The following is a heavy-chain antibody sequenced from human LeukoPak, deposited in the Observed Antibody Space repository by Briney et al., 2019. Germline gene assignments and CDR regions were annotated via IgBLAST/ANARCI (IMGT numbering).Heavy chain of an antibody. J-gene: IGHJ4*02. CDR2: THHSGNT. D-gene: IGHD3-3*01. CDR1: GDSVSGYY. V-gene: IGHV4-59*02. Sequence: ASETLSLTCIVSGDSVSGYYWNWIRQPPGKGLEWIGYTHHSGNTLYNPSLKSRVTTSVDTSKNQFSLSLSSVTAADTAVYYCASGGSSITIFGVAGPYYMDVWGQGTLVTVSS. CDR3: ASGGSSITIFGVAGPYYMDV.